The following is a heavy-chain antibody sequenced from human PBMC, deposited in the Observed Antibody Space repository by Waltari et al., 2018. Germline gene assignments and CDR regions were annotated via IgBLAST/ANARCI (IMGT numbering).Heavy chain of an antibody. J-gene: IGHJ6*03. D-gene: IGHD1-26*01. CDR1: GFSLSTSGVG. CDR3: AHRREGDYYYYYYMDV. Sequence: QITLKESGPTLVKPTQTLTLTCTFSGFSLSTSGVGVGWLRQPPGKALEWLALIYWNDDKRYSPSLKSRLTITKDTSKNQVVLTMTNMDPVDTATYYCAHRREGDYYYYYYMDVWGKGTTVTVSS. CDR2: IYWNDDK. V-gene: IGHV2-5*01.